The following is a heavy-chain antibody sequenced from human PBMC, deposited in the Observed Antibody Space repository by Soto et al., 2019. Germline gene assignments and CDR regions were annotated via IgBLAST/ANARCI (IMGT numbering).Heavy chain of an antibody. J-gene: IGHJ4*02. CDR2: LSAHNGNT. V-gene: IGHV1-18*01. CDR1: GYTFTSYG. D-gene: IGHD1-1*01. CDR3: ARGRYGDY. Sequence: QVHLVQSGAEVKKPGASVKVSCKASGYTFTSYGITWVRQAPGQGLEWMGWLSAHNGNTDYAQKLQGRVIVTRDTSTSTAYMELSSLISDDTAVYYCARGRYGDYWGQGALVTVSS.